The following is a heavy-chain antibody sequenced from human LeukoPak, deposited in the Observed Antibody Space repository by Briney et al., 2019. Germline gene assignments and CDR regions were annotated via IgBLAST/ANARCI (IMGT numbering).Heavy chain of an antibody. Sequence: GESLKISCEGSGYTFTNYWIGWVRQMPGKGLEWMGIIYPGDSDTRYSPSFQGQVTISADKSITTAYLQWSSLKASDTAMYYCARRGYCGGDCFIDYWGQGTLVTVSS. CDR2: IYPGDSDT. V-gene: IGHV5-51*01. CDR3: ARRGYCGGDCFIDY. CDR1: GYTFTNYW. J-gene: IGHJ4*02. D-gene: IGHD2-21*02.